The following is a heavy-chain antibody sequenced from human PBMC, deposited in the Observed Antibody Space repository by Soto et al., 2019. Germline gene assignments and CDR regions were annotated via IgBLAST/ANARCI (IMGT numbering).Heavy chain of an antibody. J-gene: IGHJ4*02. CDR3: TTDIPVAGADYFGY. D-gene: IGHD6-19*01. CDR1: GFSFSNDW. V-gene: IGHV3-15*01. CDR2: INRKTDGGTT. Sequence: PGGSLRLSCAAPGFSFSNDWMSWVRQAPGKGLEWLGRINRKTDGGTTDYAAPVKGRFTISRDDSKNMLYLQMNSLKTEDTAVYYCTTDIPVAGADYFGYWGQGTLVTVSS.